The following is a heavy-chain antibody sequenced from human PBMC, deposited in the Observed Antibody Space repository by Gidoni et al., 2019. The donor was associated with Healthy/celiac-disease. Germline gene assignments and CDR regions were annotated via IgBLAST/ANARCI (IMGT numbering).Heavy chain of an antibody. CDR3: ARDMYDGSSGTHHFDY. V-gene: IGHV1-69*06. J-gene: IGHJ4*02. CDR1: GGTFSSYA. CDR2: IIPIFGTA. D-gene: IGHD6-6*01. Sequence: QVQLVQSGAEVKKPGSSVKLSCKASGGTFSSYAISWVRQAPGQGLEWMGGIIPIFGTANYAQKFQGRVTITADKSTSTAYMELSSLRSEDTAVYYCARDMYDGSSGTHHFDYWGQGTLVTVSS.